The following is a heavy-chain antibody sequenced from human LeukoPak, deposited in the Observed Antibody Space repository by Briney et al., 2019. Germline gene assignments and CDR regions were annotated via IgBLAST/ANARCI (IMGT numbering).Heavy chain of an antibody. Sequence: GGSLRLSCAASGFTFSSYAMYWVRQAPGKGLEFVSAITSNGGSTYYANSVKGRFTISRDNSNNTLYLQMGSLRAEDMAMYYCVRGWELLFYWGQGTLVTVSP. J-gene: IGHJ4*02. CDR3: VRGWELLFY. CDR2: ITSNGGST. D-gene: IGHD1-26*01. CDR1: GFTFSSYA. V-gene: IGHV3-64*01.